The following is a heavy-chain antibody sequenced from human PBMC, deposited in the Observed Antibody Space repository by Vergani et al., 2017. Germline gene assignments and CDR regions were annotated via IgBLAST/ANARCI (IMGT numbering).Heavy chain of an antibody. CDR2: INAGNGNT. CDR1: GYTFTSYA. D-gene: IGHD6-19*01. Sequence: QVQLVQSGAEVKKPGASVKVSCKASGYTFTSYAMHWVRQAPGQGLEWMGWINAGNGNTKYSQKFQGRVTITRDTSASTAYMELSSLRSEDTAVYYCARGPDSSGWYDDAFDIWGQGTMVTVSS. CDR3: ARGPDSSGWYDDAFDI. V-gene: IGHV1-3*01. J-gene: IGHJ3*02.